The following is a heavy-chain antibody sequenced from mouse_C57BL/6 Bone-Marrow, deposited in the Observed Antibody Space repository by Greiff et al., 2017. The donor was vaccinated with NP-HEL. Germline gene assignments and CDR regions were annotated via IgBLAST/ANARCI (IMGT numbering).Heavy chain of an antibody. Sequence: VKLVESGPGLVQPSQSLSITCTASGFSLTSYGVHWVRQSPGKGLEWLGVIWSGGSTDYNAAFISRLTISKDNSKSQVFFKMNSLQADDTAIYYCASPFAYWGQGTLVTVSS. V-gene: IGHV2-2*01. CDR1: GFSLTSYG. CDR2: IWSGGST. J-gene: IGHJ3*01. CDR3: ASPFAY.